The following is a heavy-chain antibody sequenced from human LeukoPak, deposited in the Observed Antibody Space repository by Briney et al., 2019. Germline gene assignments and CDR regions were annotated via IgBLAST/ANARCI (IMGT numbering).Heavy chain of an antibody. CDR2: ISGSGGST. CDR3: AKAFIAAAATVWFDP. Sequence: GGSLRLSCAASGFTLSSYWMHWVRHAPEKGLVWVSAISGSGGSTYYADSVKGRFTISRDNSKNTLYLQMNSLRAEDTAVYYCAKAFIAAAATVWFDPWGQGTLVSV. CDR1: GFTLSSYW. J-gene: IGHJ5*02. V-gene: IGHV3-23*01. D-gene: IGHD6-13*01.